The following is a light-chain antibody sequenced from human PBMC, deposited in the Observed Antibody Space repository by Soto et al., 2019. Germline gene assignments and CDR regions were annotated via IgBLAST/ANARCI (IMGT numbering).Light chain of an antibody. Sequence: EIVLTQSPGTLSLSPGERATLSCKASQSVSSNFLAWYQRKPGQAPRLLIYGASYRATDIPYRFSGSGSGTDFTLTITRLEPEDVAVYYCQQYGTSPPTFGQGTKVEI. CDR2: GAS. CDR1: QSVSSNF. V-gene: IGKV3-20*01. CDR3: QQYGTSPPT. J-gene: IGKJ1*01.